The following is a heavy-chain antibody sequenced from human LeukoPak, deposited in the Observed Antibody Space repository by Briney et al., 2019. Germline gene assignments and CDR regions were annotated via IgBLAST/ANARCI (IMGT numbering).Heavy chain of an antibody. CDR2: INHSGST. V-gene: IGHV4-34*01. CDR3: ARGPDDYYGSGSYSPFDY. CDR1: GGSFSGYY. J-gene: IGHJ4*02. Sequence: SGTLSLTCAVYGGSFSGYYWSWIRQPPGKGLEWIGEINHSGSTNYNPSLKSRVTISVDTSKNQFSLKLSSVTAADTAVYYCARGPDDYYGSGSYSPFDYWGQGTLVTVSS. D-gene: IGHD3-10*01.